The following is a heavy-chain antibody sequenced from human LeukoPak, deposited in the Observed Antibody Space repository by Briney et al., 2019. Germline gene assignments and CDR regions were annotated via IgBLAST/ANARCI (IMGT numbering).Heavy chain of an antibody. D-gene: IGHD6-13*01. J-gene: IGHJ4*02. Sequence: SETLSLTCTVSGGSISSSSYYWGWIRQPPGKGLEWIGSIYYSGSTYYNPSLKSRVTISVDTSKNQFSLKLSSVTAADTAVYYCARARYSSSWSPPFDYWGQGTLVTVSS. CDR1: GGSISSSSYY. V-gene: IGHV4-39*07. CDR2: IYYSGST. CDR3: ARARYSSSWSPPFDY.